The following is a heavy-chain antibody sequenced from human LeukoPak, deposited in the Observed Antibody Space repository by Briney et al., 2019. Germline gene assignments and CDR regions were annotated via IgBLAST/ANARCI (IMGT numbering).Heavy chain of an antibody. CDR1: GFTFSSYS. D-gene: IGHD5-18*01. J-gene: IGHJ4*02. CDR2: ISSSSSYI. CDR3: ARDLTHSYGYGLSHFDY. Sequence: GGTLRLSCAASGFTFSSYSMNCVRQAPGKGLEWVSSISSSSSYIYYADSVKGRFTISRDNAKNSLYLQMNSLRAEDTAVYYCARDLTHSYGYGLSHFDYWGQGTLVTVSS. V-gene: IGHV3-21*01.